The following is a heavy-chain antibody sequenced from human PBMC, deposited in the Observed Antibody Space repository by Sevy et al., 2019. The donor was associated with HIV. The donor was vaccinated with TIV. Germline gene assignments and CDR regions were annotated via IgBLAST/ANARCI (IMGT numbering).Heavy chain of an antibody. V-gene: IGHV3-7*01. CDR3: ARGRRNWGVRGFDV. J-gene: IGHJ6*02. D-gene: IGHD3-16*01. CDR1: GFTFSDSW. CDR2: IKEDGNER. Sequence: LSLTCAASGFTFSDSWMTWVRQAPGKGLEWVANIKEDGNERYYVDSVKGRFTLSRDNAKMSVYLELTSLRVEDSAIYYGARGRRNWGVRGFDVWGRGTTVTVSS.